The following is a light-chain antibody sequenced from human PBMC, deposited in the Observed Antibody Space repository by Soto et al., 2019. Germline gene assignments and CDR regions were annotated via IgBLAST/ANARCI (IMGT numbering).Light chain of an antibody. CDR2: WAS. V-gene: IGKV4-1*01. J-gene: IGKJ4*01. Sequence: DIVMTQSPDSLAVSLGERATINCKSSQSVLYSSNNKNYLAWYQQKPGQPPKLLIYWASTRESGVPDRFSGSGSGTDFTLTISSLQAEDVAVYYCQHSYSTPLTFGGGTKVEI. CDR1: QSVLYSSNNKNY. CDR3: QHSYSTPLT.